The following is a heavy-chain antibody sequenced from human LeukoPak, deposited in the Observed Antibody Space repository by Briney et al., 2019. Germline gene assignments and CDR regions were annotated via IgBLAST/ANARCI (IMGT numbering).Heavy chain of an antibody. Sequence: PGGSLRLSCAASGFTFSNYAMSWVRQAPGKGLEWVSGISASGSSTYYADSVKGRFTISRDNSENTLYLLMNSLRAEDTAVYYCAKDGVTTLFSVFDYWGQGTLVTVSS. V-gene: IGHV3-23*01. CDR1: GFTFSNYA. CDR3: AKDGVTTLFSVFDY. J-gene: IGHJ4*02. D-gene: IGHD4-17*01. CDR2: ISASGSST.